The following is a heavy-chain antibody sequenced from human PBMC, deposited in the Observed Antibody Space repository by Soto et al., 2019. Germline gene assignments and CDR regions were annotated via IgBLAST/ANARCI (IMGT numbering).Heavy chain of an antibody. D-gene: IGHD6-13*01. CDR2: SSGSGVIT. CDR3: AKEPHSSSCQNWLVP. Sequence: GASLRLSCAASGFTFSSYAMSCVRQAPGKGLDWFSASSGSGVITYYADSVKGRFTISRDNPKSTLYLQMTSLRAEDTAVYYCAKEPHSSSCQNWLVPPAQRTSVTVSS. CDR1: GFTFSSYA. J-gene: IGHJ5*02. V-gene: IGHV3-23*01.